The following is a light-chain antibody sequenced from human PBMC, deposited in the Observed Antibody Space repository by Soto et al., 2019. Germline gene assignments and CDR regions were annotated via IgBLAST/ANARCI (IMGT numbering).Light chain of an antibody. CDR3: QAYDYSLTASV. J-gene: IGLJ3*02. V-gene: IGLV1-40*01. Sequence: QSVLTQPPSVSGAPGQRVTISCTGNSSNLGAGYDVHWYRQLPGAAPKLVIFGNRNRPSGVPERFSGSKSGTSASPAITGLQGEDEADYYCQAYDYSLTASVFGGGTKLTVL. CDR2: GNR. CDR1: SSNLGAGYD.